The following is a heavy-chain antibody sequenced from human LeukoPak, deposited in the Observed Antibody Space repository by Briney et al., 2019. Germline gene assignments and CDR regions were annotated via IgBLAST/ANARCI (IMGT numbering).Heavy chain of an antibody. CDR1: GFTFSSYW. D-gene: IGHD3-22*01. V-gene: IGHV3-74*01. CDR3: AILLPDYYDSSGYYYESDY. J-gene: IGHJ4*02. Sequence: GGSLRLSCAASGFTFSSYWMHWVRQAPGKGLVWVSRINSDGSSTSYADSVKGRFTISRDNAKNTLYLQMNSLRAEDTAVYYCAILLPDYYDSSGYYYESDYWGQGTLVTVSS. CDR2: INSDGSST.